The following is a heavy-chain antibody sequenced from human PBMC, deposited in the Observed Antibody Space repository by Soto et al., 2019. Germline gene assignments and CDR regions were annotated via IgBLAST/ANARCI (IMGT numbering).Heavy chain of an antibody. CDR2: INAGNGNT. Sequence: ASVKVSCKASGYTFTSYAMHWVRQAPGQRLEWMGWINAGNGNTKYSQKFQGRVTITRDTSASTAYMELSSLRSEDTAVYYCARDRGWFNWFDPWGQGTLVTVSS. J-gene: IGHJ5*02. CDR1: GYTFTSYA. CDR3: ARDRGWFNWFDP. V-gene: IGHV1-3*01. D-gene: IGHD6-19*01.